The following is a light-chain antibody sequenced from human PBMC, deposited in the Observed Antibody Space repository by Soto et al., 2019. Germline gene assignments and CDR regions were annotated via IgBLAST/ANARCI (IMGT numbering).Light chain of an antibody. CDR1: QGISSW. CDR2: AAY. J-gene: IGKJ5*01. CDR3: QQANRFPIT. Sequence: DIQMTQSPSSVSASVGDRVTITCRASQGISSWLVWYQQKPGKAPKLLIYAAYRLQSGVPSRFSGSRSGTDFTLTISNLQPEDFATYYCQQANRFPITFGQGTRLEIK. V-gene: IGKV1-12*01.